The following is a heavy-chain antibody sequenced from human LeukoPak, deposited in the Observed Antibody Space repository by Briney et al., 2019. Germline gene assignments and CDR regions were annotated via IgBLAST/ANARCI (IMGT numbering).Heavy chain of an antibody. Sequence: GASVKVSCKASGYTFTSYDINWVRQATGQGLEWMGWMNPNSGNTGYAQKFQGRVTMTRNTSISTAYMELSSLRSEDTAVYYCARVIPFYYDSSGYAFDIWGQGTMVTVSS. CDR1: GYTFTSYD. J-gene: IGHJ3*02. V-gene: IGHV1-8*01. D-gene: IGHD3-22*01. CDR2: MNPNSGNT. CDR3: ARVIPFYYDSSGYAFDI.